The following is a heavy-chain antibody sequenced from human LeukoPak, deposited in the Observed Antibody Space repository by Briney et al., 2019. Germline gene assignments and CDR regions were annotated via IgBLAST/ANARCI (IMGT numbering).Heavy chain of an antibody. Sequence: GGSLRLSCAASGFTFSDYYMSWIRQAPGKGLEWVSYISSGGSTIYYADSVKGRFTISRDNAKNSLYLHMNSLGAEDTAVYYCARVSDYYGSGSYFSHFDYWGQGTLVTVSS. D-gene: IGHD3-10*01. CDR2: ISSGGSTI. V-gene: IGHV3-11*04. CDR1: GFTFSDYY. J-gene: IGHJ4*02. CDR3: ARVSDYYGSGSYFSHFDY.